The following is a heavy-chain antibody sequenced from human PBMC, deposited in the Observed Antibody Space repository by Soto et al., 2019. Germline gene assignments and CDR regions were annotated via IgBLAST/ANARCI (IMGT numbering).Heavy chain of an antibody. CDR2: IVTLFGTA. CDR3: AREVGYGDFSAALLD. D-gene: IGHD4-17*01. CDR1: GGTFSSHS. J-gene: IGHJ4*02. V-gene: IGHV1-69*01. Sequence: VQLMQSGAEVKQPGSSVKVSCEASGGTFSSHSINWVRQAPGQGLQWMGGIVTLFGTANYAQNFQGRVTITADQSTSTVYMELSRLRSDDTAVYYCAREVGYGDFSAALLDWGQGTLVTVSS.